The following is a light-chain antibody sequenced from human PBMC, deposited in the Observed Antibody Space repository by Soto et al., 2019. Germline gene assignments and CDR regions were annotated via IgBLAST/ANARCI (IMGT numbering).Light chain of an antibody. J-gene: IGKJ5*01. Sequence: EIVLTQSPATLSLSPGERATLSCRASQSVSSYLAWYQQKPGQAPRLLIYDASNRATGIPARFSGSGSGTDFTPTISSLEPEDFPVYYCQQRSNWPPITFGQGTRLEMK. V-gene: IGKV3-11*01. CDR3: QQRSNWPPIT. CDR1: QSVSSY. CDR2: DAS.